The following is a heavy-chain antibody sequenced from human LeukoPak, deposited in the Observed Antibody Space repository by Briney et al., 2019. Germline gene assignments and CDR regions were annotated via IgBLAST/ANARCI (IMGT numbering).Heavy chain of an antibody. Sequence: GGSLRLSCAASGFTFSNFEMHWVRQAPGKGLEWVSYISSSGSTIYYADSVKGRFTISRDNAKTSLYLQMSSLRAEDTAVYYCARESRDGYNFDYWGQGTLATVSS. CDR3: ARESRDGYNFDY. CDR1: GFTFSNFE. CDR2: ISSSGSTI. J-gene: IGHJ4*02. V-gene: IGHV3-48*03. D-gene: IGHD5-24*01.